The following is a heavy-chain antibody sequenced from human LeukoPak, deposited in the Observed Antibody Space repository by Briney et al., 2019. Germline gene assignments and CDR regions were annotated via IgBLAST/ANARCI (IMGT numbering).Heavy chain of an antibody. CDR2: INPNSGGT. V-gene: IGHV1-2*06. Sequence: ASVKVSCKASGYTCTGYYMHWVRQAPGQGLEWMGRINPNSGGTNYAQKFQGRVTMTRDTSISTAYMELSRLRSDDTAVYYCARDLSSGWNLNYWGQGTLVTVSS. J-gene: IGHJ4*02. CDR3: ARDLSSGWNLNY. D-gene: IGHD6-19*01. CDR1: GYTCTGYY.